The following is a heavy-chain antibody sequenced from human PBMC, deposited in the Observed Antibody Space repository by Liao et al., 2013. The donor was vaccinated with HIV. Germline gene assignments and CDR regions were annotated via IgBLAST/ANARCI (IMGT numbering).Heavy chain of an antibody. Sequence: QVHLQQWGAGLLKPSETLSLTCAVYGGSFSDYSWNWIRQPPGEGPEWIGEIIHSGSTNYNPSLKSRVTMSVDTSKNQFSLNLTSVTAADTAVYYCARGSLHYIGSYLSVYFDFWGQGALVPVSS. V-gene: IGHV4-34*01. CDR1: GGSFSDYS. J-gene: IGHJ4*02. CDR2: IIHSGST. CDR3: ARGSLHYIGSYLSVYFDF. D-gene: IGHD1-26*01.